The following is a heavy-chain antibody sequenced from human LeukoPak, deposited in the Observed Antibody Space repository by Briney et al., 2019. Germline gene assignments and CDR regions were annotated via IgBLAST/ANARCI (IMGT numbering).Heavy chain of an antibody. V-gene: IGHV1-2*02. D-gene: IGHD6-19*01. Sequence: ASVKVSCTASGYTFTGYYMHWVRQAPGQGLEWMGWINPNSGGTNYAQKFQGRVTMTRDTSISTAYMELSRLRSDDTAVCYCARSIAVAGIIWFDPWGQGTLVTVSS. CDR1: GYTFTGYY. CDR3: ARSIAVAGIIWFDP. J-gene: IGHJ5*02. CDR2: INPNSGGT.